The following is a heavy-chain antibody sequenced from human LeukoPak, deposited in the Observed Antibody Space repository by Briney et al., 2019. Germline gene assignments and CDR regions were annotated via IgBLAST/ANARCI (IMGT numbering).Heavy chain of an antibody. Sequence: GAAVKVSCKASGYTFTDYYIHWVRQAPGQGLGWMGWINPNSGDTNYAQKLQGRVTMTTGTSTSTAYMELRSLRSDDTAVYYCARGNYYDSSGYGSYWGQGTLVTVSS. CDR2: INPNSGDT. CDR1: GYTFTDYY. V-gene: IGHV1-18*01. CDR3: ARGNYYDSSGYGSY. D-gene: IGHD3-22*01. J-gene: IGHJ4*02.